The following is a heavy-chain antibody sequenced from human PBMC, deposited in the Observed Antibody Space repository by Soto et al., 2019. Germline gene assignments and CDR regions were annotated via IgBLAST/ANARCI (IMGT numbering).Heavy chain of an antibody. D-gene: IGHD1-1*01. CDR2: IYHSGST. V-gene: IGHV4-4*02. CDR3: ARGFRLERRSYYFDY. CDR1: GGSFSSSNW. Sequence: QVQLQESGPGLVKPSGTLSLTCAVSGGSFSSSNWWRWVRQPPGKGLEWVGEIYHSGSTNYNPSPKSRVTISVDKSKNQFSLKLSSVTAADTAVYYCARGFRLERRSYYFDYWGQGTLVTVSS. J-gene: IGHJ4*02.